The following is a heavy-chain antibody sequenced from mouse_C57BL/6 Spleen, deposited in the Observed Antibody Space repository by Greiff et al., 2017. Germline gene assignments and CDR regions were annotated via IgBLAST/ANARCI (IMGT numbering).Heavy chain of an antibody. CDR1: GYTFTEYT. Sequence: VNVVESGAELVKPGASVKLSCKASGYTFTEYTIHWVKQRSGQGLEWIGWFYPGSGSIKYNEKFKDKATLTADKSSSTVYMELSRLTSEDSAVYFCARHEDTYGSSWYFDVWGTGTTVTVSS. CDR2: FYPGSGSI. J-gene: IGHJ1*03. CDR3: ARHEDTYGSSWYFDV. D-gene: IGHD1-1*01. V-gene: IGHV1-62-2*01.